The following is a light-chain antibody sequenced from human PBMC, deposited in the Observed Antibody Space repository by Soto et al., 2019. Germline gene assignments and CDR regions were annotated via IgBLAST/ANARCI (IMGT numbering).Light chain of an antibody. V-gene: IGKV3-15*01. CDR2: GAS. J-gene: IGKJ1*01. CDR1: QSVSSN. Sequence: EIVMTQSPATLSVSPGERATLSCMASQSVSSNLAWYQQKPGQAPRLLIYGASTSATGIPARFSGSGSGTEFTLTISSLQSEDFAVYYCQQYNNWPTWTFGQGTKVEIK. CDR3: QQYNNWPTWT.